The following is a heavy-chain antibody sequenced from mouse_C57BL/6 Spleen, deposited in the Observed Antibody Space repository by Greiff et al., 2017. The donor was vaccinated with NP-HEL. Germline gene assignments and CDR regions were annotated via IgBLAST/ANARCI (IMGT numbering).Heavy chain of an antibody. J-gene: IGHJ3*01. V-gene: IGHV5-4*03. CDR3: ARGYYGSSYVEEFAY. Sequence: EVMLVESGGGLVKPGGSLKLSCAASGFTFSSYAMSWVRQTPEKRLEWVATISDGGSYTYYPDNVKGRFTISRDNAKNNLYLQMSHLKAEDTAMYYWARGYYGSSYVEEFAYWGQGTLVTVSA. CDR2: ISDGGSYT. D-gene: IGHD1-1*01. CDR1: GFTFSSYA.